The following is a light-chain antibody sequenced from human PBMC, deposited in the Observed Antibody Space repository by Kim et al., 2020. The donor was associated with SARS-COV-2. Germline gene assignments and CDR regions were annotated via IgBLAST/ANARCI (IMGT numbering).Light chain of an antibody. Sequence: NFMLTQPHSVSESPGKTVTISCTRSSGSIASHYVQWYQQRPGSAPTTVIYEDDQRPSGVPDRFSGSIDRSSNSASLTISGLKTEDEADYYCQSYDNSNPWVFGGGTQLIVL. CDR3: QSYDNSNPWV. J-gene: IGLJ3*02. CDR1: SGSIASHY. CDR2: EDD. V-gene: IGLV6-57*03.